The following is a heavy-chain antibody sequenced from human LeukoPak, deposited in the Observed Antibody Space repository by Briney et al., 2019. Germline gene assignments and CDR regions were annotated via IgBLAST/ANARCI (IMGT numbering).Heavy chain of an antibody. J-gene: IGHJ4*02. D-gene: IGHD3-22*01. Sequence: ASVKVSCKASGYTFTSYGISWGRQAPGQGLEWMGWISAYAQKFQGRVTMTTDTSTSTAYMELRSLRSDDTAVYYCARRFNYYDSSGYYEGFYFDYWGQGTLVTVSS. CDR3: ARRFNYYDSSGYYEGFYFDY. V-gene: IGHV1-18*01. CDR2: ISAY. CDR1: GYTFTSYG.